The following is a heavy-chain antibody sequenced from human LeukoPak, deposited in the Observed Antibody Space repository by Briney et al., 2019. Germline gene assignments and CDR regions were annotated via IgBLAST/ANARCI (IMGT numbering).Heavy chain of an antibody. Sequence: SETLSLTCTVSGYSISSGYYWSWIRQPPGKGLEWIATIHHGGVTYYNPSLKSRVTMSVDTSKNQFSLKLGSVTAASTAVYYCARYTANTAGYSFDFWGQGALVTVSS. D-gene: IGHD3-22*01. V-gene: IGHV4-38-2*02. CDR3: ARYTANTAGYSFDF. CDR2: IHHGGVT. CDR1: GYSISSGYY. J-gene: IGHJ4*02.